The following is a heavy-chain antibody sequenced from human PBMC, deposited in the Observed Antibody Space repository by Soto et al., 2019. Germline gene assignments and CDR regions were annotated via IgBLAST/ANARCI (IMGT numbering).Heavy chain of an antibody. V-gene: IGHV4-59*01. CDR1: GGSTSSYY. Sequence: PSETLSLTCTVSGGSTSSYYWSWIRQPPGKGLEWIGYIYYSGSTNYNPSLKSRVTISVDTSKNQFSLKLSSVTAADTAVYYCAVGYSSSWTGWFDPWGQGTLVTVSS. D-gene: IGHD6-13*01. J-gene: IGHJ5*02. CDR3: AVGYSSSWTGWFDP. CDR2: IYYSGST.